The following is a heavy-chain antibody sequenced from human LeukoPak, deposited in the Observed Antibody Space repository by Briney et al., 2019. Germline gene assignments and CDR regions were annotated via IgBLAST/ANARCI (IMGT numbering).Heavy chain of an antibody. D-gene: IGHD6-19*01. Sequence: GGSLRLSCAASGFTFSSYAMSWVRQAPGKGLEWVSAISGSGGSTYYADSVKGRFTISRDNSKNTLHLQMNSLRAEDTAVYYCAKDGDSSGWYGGYWGQGTLVTVSS. CDR1: GFTFSSYA. V-gene: IGHV3-23*01. J-gene: IGHJ4*02. CDR2: ISGSGGST. CDR3: AKDGDSSGWYGGY.